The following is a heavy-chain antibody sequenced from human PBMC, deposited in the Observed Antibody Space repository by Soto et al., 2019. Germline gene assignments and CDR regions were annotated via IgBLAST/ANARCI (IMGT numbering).Heavy chain of an antibody. CDR3: ARVRYRDNWHGRIDG. V-gene: IGHV4-30-2*01. CDR1: GGSLSSGAFS. Sequence: SATLSLTCTVSGGSLSSGAFSWSWIRQPPGRGLEWIGYIYHSGSTYYIPSLRSRVAISMDRAKNQFSLHLSSVTAEDTAVYFCARVRYRDNWHGRIDGWGLGTLVTVSS. D-gene: IGHD1-26*01. CDR2: IYHSGST. J-gene: IGHJ4*02.